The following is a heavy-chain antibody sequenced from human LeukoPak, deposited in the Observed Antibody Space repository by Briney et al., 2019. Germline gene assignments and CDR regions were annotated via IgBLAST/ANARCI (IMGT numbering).Heavy chain of an antibody. J-gene: IGHJ4*02. CDR3: ARRAGYCSSTSCYWDYYFDY. CDR1: GGSLSGYY. Sequence: SETLSPTSAVYGGSLSGYYWSWIRQPPGKRLEWIGEINHSGTTDYHSFLKRVVTIVVDTTNNQSSLKLSSVTAADTAVYYCARRAGYCSSTSCYWDYYFDYWGQGTLVTVSS. CDR2: INHSGTT. V-gene: IGHV4-34*01. D-gene: IGHD2-2*01.